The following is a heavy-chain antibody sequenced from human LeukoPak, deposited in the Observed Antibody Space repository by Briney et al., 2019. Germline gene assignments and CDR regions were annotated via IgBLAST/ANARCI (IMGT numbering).Heavy chain of an antibody. J-gene: IGHJ4*02. V-gene: IGHV3-30*04. D-gene: IGHD6-13*01. CDR2: ISYDGSNK. CDR1: GFTFSSYA. CDR3: ARFPSLYSSSPYYFDY. Sequence: GGSLRLSCAASGFTFSSYAMHWVRQAPGKGLEWVAVISYDGSNKYYADSVKGRFTISRDNSKNTLYLQMNSLRAEDTAVYYCARFPSLYSSSPYYFDYWGQGTLVTVSS.